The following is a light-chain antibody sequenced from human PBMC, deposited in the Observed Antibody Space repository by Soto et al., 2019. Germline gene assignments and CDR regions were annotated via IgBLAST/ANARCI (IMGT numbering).Light chain of an antibody. J-gene: IGKJ2*01. CDR3: QQYNSYSPYT. CDR2: KAS. Sequence: DIQMTQSPSTLSASVGDRVTITCRASQSISSWLAWYQQKPGKAPKLLIYKASSLESGVPSRFRGSESGTEFTLTISSLQLDDFATYYCQQYNSYSPYTFGQGTKLEIK. CDR1: QSISSW. V-gene: IGKV1-5*03.